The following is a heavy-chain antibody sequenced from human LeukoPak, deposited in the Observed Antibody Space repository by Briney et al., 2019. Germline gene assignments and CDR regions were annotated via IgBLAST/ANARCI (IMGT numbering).Heavy chain of an antibody. J-gene: IGHJ3*02. V-gene: IGHV3-30-3*01. CDR2: IASYGSHT. CDR1: RFTFSTYF. D-gene: IGHD2-21*01. Sequence: GGSLRLSCTASRFTFSTYFMHWVRQAPGKGLEGVADIASYGSHTFYVVPVKGRFTISRDNSKNTLYLQMNSLRDEHTAVYFCARERQDTILHSGAFDIWGQGTMVTVSS. CDR3: ARERQDTILHSGAFDI.